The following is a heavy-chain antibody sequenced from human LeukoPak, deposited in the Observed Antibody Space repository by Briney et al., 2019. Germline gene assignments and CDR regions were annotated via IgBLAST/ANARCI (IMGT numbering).Heavy chain of an antibody. CDR2: IYPGDSDT. CDR1: AYSFTSYW. V-gene: IGHV5-51*01. J-gene: IGHJ3*02. CDR3: ARPEMATTYAFDI. D-gene: IGHD5-24*01. Sequence: GESLKISCNGSAYSFTSYWIGCVRQMPRKDLEGMGIIYPGDSDTRYRPSFQGQVTISADKSISTAYLQWSSLKASDTAMYYCARPEMATTYAFDIWGQGTMVTVSS.